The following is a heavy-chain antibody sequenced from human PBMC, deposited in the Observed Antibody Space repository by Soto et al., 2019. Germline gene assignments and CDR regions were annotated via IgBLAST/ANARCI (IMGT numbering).Heavy chain of an antibody. Sequence: GGSLRLSCAASGFTFSSYAMHWVRQAPGKGLEYVSAISSNGGSTYYANSVKGRFTISRDNSKNTLYLQMGSLRAEDMAVYYCAAIPTGYFGPWGQGTLVTVSS. J-gene: IGHJ5*02. V-gene: IGHV3-64*01. CDR2: ISSNGGST. CDR3: AAIPTGYFGP. CDR1: GFTFSSYA. D-gene: IGHD3-9*01.